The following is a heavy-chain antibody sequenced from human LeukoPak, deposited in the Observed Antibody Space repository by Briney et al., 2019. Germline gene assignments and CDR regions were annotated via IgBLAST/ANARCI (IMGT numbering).Heavy chain of an antibody. J-gene: IGHJ3*02. CDR2: IYYSGST. CDR3: ARGHLLNGWFKYDAFEI. Sequence: SGTLSLTCTVSGSSITNYYWSWIRQPPGKGLEWIGYIYYSGSTNYNPSLKSRVTISVDTSKNQFSLKLTSVTAADTAVYYCARGHLLNGWFKYDAFEIWGQGTMVTVSS. V-gene: IGHV4-59*01. CDR1: GSSITNYY. D-gene: IGHD6-19*01.